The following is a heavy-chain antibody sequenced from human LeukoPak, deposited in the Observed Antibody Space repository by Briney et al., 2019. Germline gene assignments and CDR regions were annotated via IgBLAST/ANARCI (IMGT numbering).Heavy chain of an antibody. Sequence: SETLSLTCTVSGYSISSGYYWGWIRQPPGKGLEWIGSIYHSGSTYYNPSLKSRVTISVDTSKNQFSLKLSSVTAADTAVYYCARGWDTVRLGELSFDYWGQGTLVTVSS. D-gene: IGHD3-16*02. J-gene: IGHJ4*02. CDR2: IYHSGST. V-gene: IGHV4-38-2*02. CDR3: ARGWDTVRLGELSFDY. CDR1: GYSISSGYY.